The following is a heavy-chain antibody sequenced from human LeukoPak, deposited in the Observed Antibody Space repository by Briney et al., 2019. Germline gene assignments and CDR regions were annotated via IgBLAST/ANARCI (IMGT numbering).Heavy chain of an antibody. CDR2: IGGSGSTI. D-gene: IGHD1-1*01. J-gene: IGHJ3*02. V-gene: IGHV3-48*03. CDR1: GFTFSRYE. Sequence: GGSLRLSCAASGFTFSRYEMNWVRQAPGKGLEWVSYIGGSGSTIYYADSVKGRFTISRDNAKNSLYLQMNRLRGEDTAVYYCARDYLVGGTDAFDIWGQGTMVTVSS. CDR3: ARDYLVGGTDAFDI.